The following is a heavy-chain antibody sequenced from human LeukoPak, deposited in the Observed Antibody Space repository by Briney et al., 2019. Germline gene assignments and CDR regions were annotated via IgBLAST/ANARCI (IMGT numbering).Heavy chain of an antibody. V-gene: IGHV4-4*02. J-gene: IGHJ4*02. Sequence: SGTLSLTCAVSGGSISSSNWWSWVRQPPGKGLEWIGEIYHSGSTNYNPSLKSRVTVSVDKSKNQFSLKLSSVTAADTAVYYCARGRSYSSGWAHFDYWGQGTLVTVSS. CDR1: GGSISSSNW. D-gene: IGHD6-19*01. CDR2: IYHSGST. CDR3: ARGRSYSSGWAHFDY.